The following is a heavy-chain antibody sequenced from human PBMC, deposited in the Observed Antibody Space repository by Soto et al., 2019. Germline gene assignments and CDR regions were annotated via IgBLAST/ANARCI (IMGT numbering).Heavy chain of an antibody. V-gene: IGHV4-59*01. CDR2: IYYSGST. CDR3: ARGMGYYY. D-gene: IGHD1-26*01. Sequence: SETLSLTCTVSGGSISSYYWSRIRQPPGKGLEWIGYIYYSGSTNYNPSLKSRVTISVDTSKNQFSLKLSSVTAADTAVYYCARGMGYYYWGQGTLVTVSS. J-gene: IGHJ4*02. CDR1: GGSISSYY.